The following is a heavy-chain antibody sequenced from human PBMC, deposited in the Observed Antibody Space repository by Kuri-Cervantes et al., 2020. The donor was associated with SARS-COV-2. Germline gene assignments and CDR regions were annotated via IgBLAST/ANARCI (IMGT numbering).Heavy chain of an antibody. Sequence: GESLKISCAASGLTFSSYSMNWVRQAPGKGLEWVSSISSSSSYIYYADSVKGRFTISRDNAKNSLYLQMNSLRAEDTAVYYCARSGSGWMDVWGQGTTVTVSS. D-gene: IGHD6-19*01. J-gene: IGHJ6*02. CDR3: ARSGSGWMDV. CDR2: ISSSSSYI. CDR1: GLTFSSYS. V-gene: IGHV3-21*01.